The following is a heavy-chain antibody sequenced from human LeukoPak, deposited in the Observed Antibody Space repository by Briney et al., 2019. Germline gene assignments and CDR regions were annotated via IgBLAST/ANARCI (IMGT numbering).Heavy chain of an antibody. CDR1: GGSFSGYY. Sequence: SETLSLTCAVYGGSFSGYYWSWIRQPPGKGLEWIGEINHSGSTNYNPSLKSRVTISVDTSKNQFSLKLSSVTAADTAVYYCVRRGYDHDYWGQGTLVTVSS. V-gene: IGHV4-34*01. D-gene: IGHD5-12*01. CDR3: VRRGYDHDY. J-gene: IGHJ4*02. CDR2: INHSGST.